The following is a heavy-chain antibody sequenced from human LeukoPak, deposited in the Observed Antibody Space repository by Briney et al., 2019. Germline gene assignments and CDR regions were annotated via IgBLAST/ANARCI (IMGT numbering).Heavy chain of an antibody. CDR2: IYSDGST. CDR3: ARERREHGVFDI. V-gene: IGHV3-53*01. D-gene: IGHD1-26*01. CDR1: GFTVSSNY. J-gene: IGHJ3*02. Sequence: GGSLRLSCAASGFTVSSNYMSWVRQAPGKGLEWVSEIYSDGSTYYAASVKGRFSISRDNSKDTVCLQLNSLRAEDTAVYYCARERREHGVFDIWGQGTMVTVSS.